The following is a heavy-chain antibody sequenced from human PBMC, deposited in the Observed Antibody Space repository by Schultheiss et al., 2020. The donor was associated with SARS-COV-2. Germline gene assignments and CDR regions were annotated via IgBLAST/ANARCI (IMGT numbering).Heavy chain of an antibody. J-gene: IGHJ6*02. D-gene: IGHD3-3*01. CDR3: AREGTYYDFWSGLPYYYGMDV. Sequence: LSCAASGFTFSSYEMNWVRQAPGKGLEWIGEIYHSGSTNYNPSLKSRVTISVDTSKNQFSLKLSSVTAADTAVYYCAREGTYYDFWSGLPYYYGMDVWGQGTTVTVSS. V-gene: IGHV4-34*01. CDR1: GFTFSSYE. CDR2: IYHSGST.